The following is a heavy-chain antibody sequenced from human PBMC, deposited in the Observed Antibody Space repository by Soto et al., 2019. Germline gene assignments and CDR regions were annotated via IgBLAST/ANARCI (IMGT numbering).Heavy chain of an antibody. CDR1: GGSISSGGYY. V-gene: IGHV4-31*03. Sequence: QVQLQESGPGLVKPSQTLSLTCTVSGGSISSGGYYWSWIRQHPGKGLEWIGYIYYSGSTYYNPSRKTRVTISGDTSQHLFPLNLCSVTAADTAEYSCAIRRPHYCGHPFDYWGQGTLVTVSS. CDR2: IYYSGST. CDR3: AIRRPHYCGHPFDY. D-gene: IGHD4-17*01. J-gene: IGHJ4*02.